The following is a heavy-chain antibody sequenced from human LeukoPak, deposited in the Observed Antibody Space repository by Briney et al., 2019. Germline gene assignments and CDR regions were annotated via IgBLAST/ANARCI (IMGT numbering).Heavy chain of an antibody. V-gene: IGHV3-9*01. Sequence: PGRSLRLSCAASGFTFDDYAMHLVRQAPGKGLEWVSGISWNSGSIGYADSVKGRFTISRDNAKNSLYLQMNSLRAEDTALYYCAKDSKSYGSSAFDYWGRGTLVTVSS. CDR3: AKDSKSYGSSAFDY. J-gene: IGHJ4*02. D-gene: IGHD3-10*01. CDR2: ISWNSGSI. CDR1: GFTFDDYA.